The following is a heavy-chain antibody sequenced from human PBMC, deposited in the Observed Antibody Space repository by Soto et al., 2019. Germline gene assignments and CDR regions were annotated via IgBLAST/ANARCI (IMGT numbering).Heavy chain of an antibody. CDR3: ARDRLARGIPVAGRIDY. CDR1: GFIFSQYS. Sequence: GGSLRLSCAASGFIFSQYSMNWVRRAPGKGLEWVSSISSTGALMYYADSVKGRFTISRDDADNSLYLQMNSLRVEDTAVYYCARDRLARGIPVAGRIDYWGQGALVTVSS. D-gene: IGHD6-19*01. CDR2: ISSTGALM. V-gene: IGHV3-21*01. J-gene: IGHJ4*02.